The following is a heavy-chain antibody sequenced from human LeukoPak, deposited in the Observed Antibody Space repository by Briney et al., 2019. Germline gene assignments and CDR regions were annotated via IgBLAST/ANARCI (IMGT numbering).Heavy chain of an antibody. J-gene: IGHJ3*02. CDR3: TTVGLYNILTGYYHDSSDM. D-gene: IGHD3-9*01. CDR1: GLPFTNAW. CDR2: IKGKVDGGTT. V-gene: IGHV3-15*01. Sequence: PGGSLRLSCAASGLPFTNAWMSWVRQAPGKGLEWVGRIKGKVDGGTTDHAAPVKGRFTISRDDSKNTLYLQMNSLKTEDTAVYYCTTVGLYNILTGYYHDSSDMWGQGTMVTVSS.